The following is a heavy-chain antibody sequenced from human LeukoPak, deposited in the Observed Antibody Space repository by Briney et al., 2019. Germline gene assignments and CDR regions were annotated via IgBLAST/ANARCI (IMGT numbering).Heavy chain of an antibody. Sequence: SETLSLTCTVPGGSISSYYWSWIRQPAGKGLEWIGRIYTSGSTNYNPSLKSRVTMSVDTSKNQFSLKLSSVTAADTAVYYCARAGYDILTGYSDYWGQGTLVAVSS. V-gene: IGHV4-4*07. CDR2: IYTSGST. CDR3: ARAGYDILTGYSDY. D-gene: IGHD3-9*01. J-gene: IGHJ4*02. CDR1: GGSISSYY.